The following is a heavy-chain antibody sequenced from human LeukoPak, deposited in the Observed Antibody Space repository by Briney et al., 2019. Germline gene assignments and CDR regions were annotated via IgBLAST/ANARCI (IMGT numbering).Heavy chain of an antibody. CDR1: GGSIRGGAYY. CDR2: IYYTGNT. CDR3: ARDRRDGYPYYFDY. V-gene: IGHV4-31*03. D-gene: IGHD5-24*01. J-gene: IGHJ4*02. Sequence: SETLSLTCTVSGGSIRGGAYYWSWIRQHPGRGLEWIGYIYYTGNTYYNPPLKSRVTISVATSKNQFSLKLSSVTAADTAIYYCARDRRDGYPYYFDYWGQGTLVTVSS.